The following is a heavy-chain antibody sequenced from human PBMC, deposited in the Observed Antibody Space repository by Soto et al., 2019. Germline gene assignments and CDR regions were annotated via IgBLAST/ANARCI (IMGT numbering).Heavy chain of an antibody. D-gene: IGHD1-26*01. CDR1: GFSLTTDRVG. J-gene: IGHJ4*02. Sequence: QITLKESGPTLVKPTQTLTLTCTFSGFSLTTDRVGVGWIRQPPGEALEWLAVIYWDDSKTYRPSLESRLTITKDTSKNQVALTMTNMDYLETATYYCAHAYGGRSLYWGQGTLVTVSS. CDR2: IYWDDSK. V-gene: IGHV2-5*02. CDR3: AHAYGGRSLY.